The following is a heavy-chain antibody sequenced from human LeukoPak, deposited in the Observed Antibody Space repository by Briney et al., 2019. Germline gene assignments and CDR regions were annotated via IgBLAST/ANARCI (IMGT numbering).Heavy chain of an antibody. Sequence: PSETLTLTCNVSGGSTTSYYWGWIRQPPGKGLEWIGHIYYRGRTTYSPSLKSRVTMSVDTSKNQVSLKLNSVTAADTAVYCCARTMVAADFYGMDVWGQGTTVTVSS. CDR1: GGSTTSYY. D-gene: IGHD2-15*01. CDR2: IYYRGRT. CDR3: ARTMVAADFYGMDV. V-gene: IGHV4-59*08. J-gene: IGHJ6*02.